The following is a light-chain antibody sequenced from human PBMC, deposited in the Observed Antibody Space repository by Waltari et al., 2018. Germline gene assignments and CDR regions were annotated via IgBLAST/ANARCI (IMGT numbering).Light chain of an antibody. CDR2: KVS. V-gene: IGKV2-30*02. CDR1: KSLVHSDGNTY. CDR3: MQGTHWPLT. Sequence: DVVMTQSPLSLPVTLGQPASISCKSSKSLVHSDGNTYLAWFQQRPGQSPRRLIYKVSTRESGVPDRFSASGSGTDFTLKISRVEAEDVGVYYCMQGTHWPLTFGGGTKVEIK. J-gene: IGKJ4*01.